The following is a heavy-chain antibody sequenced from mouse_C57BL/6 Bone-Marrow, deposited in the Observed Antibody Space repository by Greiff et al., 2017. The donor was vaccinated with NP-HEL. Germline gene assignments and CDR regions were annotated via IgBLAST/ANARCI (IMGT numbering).Heavy chain of an antibody. Sequence: EVQLQQSGPVLVKPGASVKMSCKASGYTFTDYYMNWVKQSHGKSLEWIGVINPYNGGTSYNQKFKGKATLTVDKSSSTAYMELNSLTSEDSAVYYCARGGRTRYYAMDYWGQGTSVTVSS. J-gene: IGHJ4*01. CDR3: ARGGRTRYYAMDY. D-gene: IGHD2-14*01. CDR1: GYTFTDYY. V-gene: IGHV1-19*01. CDR2: INPYNGGT.